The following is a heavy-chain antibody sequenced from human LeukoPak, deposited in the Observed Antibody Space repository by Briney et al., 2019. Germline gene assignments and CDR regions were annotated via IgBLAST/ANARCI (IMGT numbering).Heavy chain of an antibody. J-gene: IGHJ4*02. V-gene: IGHV3-74*01. D-gene: IGHD3-22*01. CDR2: INSGGSST. Sequence: GGSLRLSRAASGFTFSSYWMHWVRQAPGKGLVLVSRINSGGSSTSYADSVKGRFTISRDNAKNTLYLQMNSLRAEDTAVYYCARGDLKYYYDSSGYQSGYWGQGTLVTVSS. CDR1: GFTFSSYW. CDR3: ARGDLKYYYDSSGYQSGY.